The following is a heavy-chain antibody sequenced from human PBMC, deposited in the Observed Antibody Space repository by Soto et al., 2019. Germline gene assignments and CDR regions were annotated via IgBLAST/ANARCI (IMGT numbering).Heavy chain of an antibody. CDR3: ARVGVFIPAALGGRFVT. J-gene: IGHJ5*02. CDR1: GGSVSSSSYY. CDR2: ISDSGST. D-gene: IGHD2-2*01. V-gene: IGHV4-61*01. Sequence: QVQLQESGRGLVKPSETLSLTCTVSGGSVSSSSYYWSWIRQPPGKGLEWIGLISDSGSTNYNPSLNSRLTISVDTSKNHFSLKRSSVTAADTALYFCARVGVFIPAALGGRFVTWGQGTLVTVSS.